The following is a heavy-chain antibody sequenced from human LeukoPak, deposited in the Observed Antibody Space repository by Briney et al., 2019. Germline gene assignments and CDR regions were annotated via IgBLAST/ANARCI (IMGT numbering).Heavy chain of an antibody. CDR1: GYTFTGYY. V-gene: IGHV1-2*02. Sequence: GASVKVSCKASGYTFTGYYMHWVRQAPGQGLEWMGWINPNSGGTNYAQKFQGRVTMTRDTSISTAYMELSRPRSDDTAVYYCARSSGIVGATDFDYWGQGTLVTVSS. J-gene: IGHJ4*02. CDR3: ARSSGIVGATDFDY. D-gene: IGHD1-26*01. CDR2: INPNSGGT.